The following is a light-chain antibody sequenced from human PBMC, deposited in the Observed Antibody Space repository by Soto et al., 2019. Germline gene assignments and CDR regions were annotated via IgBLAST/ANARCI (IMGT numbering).Light chain of an antibody. CDR2: DAS. J-gene: IGKJ4*01. CDR3: QQYDNLPLT. CDR1: QDISNY. Sequence: DIQMTQSPSSLSASVGDRVTNTCQASQDISNYLNWYQQKPGKAPKLLIYDASNLETGVPSRFSGSGSGTDFTFTISSLQPEDIATYYCQQYDNLPLTFGGGTKVEIQ. V-gene: IGKV1-33*01.